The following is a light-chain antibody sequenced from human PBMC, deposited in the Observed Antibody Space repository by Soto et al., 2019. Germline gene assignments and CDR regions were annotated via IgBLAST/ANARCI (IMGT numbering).Light chain of an antibody. CDR2: DAS. CDR3: QQYYSWPRT. CDR1: QSVSIV. J-gene: IGKJ1*01. V-gene: IGKV3-15*01. Sequence: RSTLSCRASQSVSIVLAWYQQKPGQAPRLLISDASTGASGIPARFSGCGSGTEFTLTIFFLQSEDVAVYYCQQYYSWPRTFGQGAKVDIK.